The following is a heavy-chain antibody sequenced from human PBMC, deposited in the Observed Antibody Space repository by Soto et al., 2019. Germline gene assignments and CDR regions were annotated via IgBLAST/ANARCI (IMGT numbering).Heavy chain of an antibody. Sequence: PWGSLRLSCAASGFTFSSYGMHWVRQAPGKGLEWVAVISYDGSNKYYADSVKGRFTISRDNSKNTLYLQMNSLRAEDTAVYYCAKGDTIFGVVAPSYYYYYGMDVWGQGTTVTVSS. V-gene: IGHV3-30*18. CDR2: ISYDGSNK. CDR1: GFTFSSYG. J-gene: IGHJ6*02. CDR3: AKGDTIFGVVAPSYYYYYGMDV. D-gene: IGHD3-3*01.